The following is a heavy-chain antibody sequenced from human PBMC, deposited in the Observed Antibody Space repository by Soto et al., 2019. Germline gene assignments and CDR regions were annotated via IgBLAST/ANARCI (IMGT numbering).Heavy chain of an antibody. CDR2: IYPGDSDT. J-gene: IGHJ6*02. V-gene: IGHV5-51*01. CDR1: GYSFTSYW. Sequence: PGESLKISCKGSGYSFTSYWIGWVRQMPGKGLEWMGIIYPGDSDTRYSPSFQGQVTISADKSISTAYLQWSSLKASDTAMYYCGLGYCSSTSCYFDPPSGSYSSSWRGGHYYGMDVWGQGTTVTVSS. CDR3: GLGYCSSTSCYFDPPSGSYSSSWRGGHYYGMDV. D-gene: IGHD2-2*01.